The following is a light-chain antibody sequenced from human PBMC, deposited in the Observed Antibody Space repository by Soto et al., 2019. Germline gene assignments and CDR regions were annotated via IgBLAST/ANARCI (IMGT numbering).Light chain of an antibody. CDR1: SSDIGAFTF. Sequence: QSALTQPASVSGSPGQSITISCTGTSSDIGAFTFVSWYQQHPGKVPKLMIFDVNRRPSGVSDRFSGSKSGNTASLTISGPQAEDEGDYYCSSYTSSSTHVFGRGTKVTVL. CDR2: DVN. CDR3: SSYTSSSTHV. V-gene: IGLV2-14*03. J-gene: IGLJ1*01.